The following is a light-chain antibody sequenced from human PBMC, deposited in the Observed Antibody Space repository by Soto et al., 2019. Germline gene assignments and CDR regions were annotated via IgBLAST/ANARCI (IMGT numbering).Light chain of an antibody. V-gene: IGLV4-69*01. CDR2: LNSDGSH. Sequence: QSVLTQSPSASASLGASVKLTCTLSSGHSSYAISWHQQQPEKGPRYLMKLNSDGSHSKEDGIPDLFSGSSSGAERYLTISRLQSEDEADYYCQTWGTGIPWVFGGGTKLNV. J-gene: IGLJ3*02. CDR1: SGHSSYA. CDR3: QTWGTGIPWV.